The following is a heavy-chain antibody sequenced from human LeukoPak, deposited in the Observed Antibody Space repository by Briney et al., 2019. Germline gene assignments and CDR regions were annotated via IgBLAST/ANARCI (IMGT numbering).Heavy chain of an antibody. J-gene: IGHJ4*02. CDR1: GGSISSGSYY. D-gene: IGHD1-7*01. Sequence: SETLSLTCTVSGGSISSGSYYWSWIRQPAGKGLEWIGRIYTSGSTYYNPSLKSRVTMSVDTSKNQFSLKVSSVTAADTAVYYCARKYNWNYLDWGQGTLVTVSS. CDR3: ARKYNWNYLD. V-gene: IGHV4-61*02. CDR2: IYTSGST.